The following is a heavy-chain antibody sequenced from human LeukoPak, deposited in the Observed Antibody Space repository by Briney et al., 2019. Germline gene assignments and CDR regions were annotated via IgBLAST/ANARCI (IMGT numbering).Heavy chain of an antibody. V-gene: IGHV4-34*01. CDR3: ARGWGYCSSTSCYFGNRSDY. CDR2: INHSGST. J-gene: IGHJ4*02. D-gene: IGHD2-2*01. CDR1: GGSFSGYH. Sequence: SETLSLTCAVYGGSFSGYHWSWIRQPPGKGLEWIGEINHSGSTNYNPSLKSRVTISVDTSKNQFSLKLSSVTAADTAVYYCARGWGYCSSTSCYFGNRSDYWGQGTLVTVSS.